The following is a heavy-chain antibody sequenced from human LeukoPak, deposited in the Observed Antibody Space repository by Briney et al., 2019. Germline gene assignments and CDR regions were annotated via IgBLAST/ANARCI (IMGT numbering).Heavy chain of an antibody. D-gene: IGHD3-22*01. V-gene: IGHV3-23*01. CDR3: AKDTTIIIPLDY. CDR2: ISDSGGST. J-gene: IGHJ4*02. CDR1: GLTFSSYP. Sequence: GGSLRLSCAASGLTFSSYPMNWVRQAPGKGLEWVSGISDSGGSTYYADSVKGRFTISRDNSKNTLYLQMNSLRDEDTAVYYCAKDTTIIIPLDYWGQGTLVTVSS.